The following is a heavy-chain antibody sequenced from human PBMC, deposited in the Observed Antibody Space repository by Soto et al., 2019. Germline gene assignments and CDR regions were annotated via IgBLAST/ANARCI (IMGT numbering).Heavy chain of an antibody. J-gene: IGHJ1*01. CDR3: ARLPNKSPQN. V-gene: IGHV3-74*01. CDR1: GFTFSSYW. Sequence: EVQLVESGGGLVQPGGSLRLSCVASGFTFSSYWMHWVRQAPGKGLVWVSSISNDGSSIYADPVKGRFTISRDNAKNTLYLHMNSLRAEDTAVYYCARLPNKSPQNWGQGTLLIVSP. CDR2: ISNDGSS.